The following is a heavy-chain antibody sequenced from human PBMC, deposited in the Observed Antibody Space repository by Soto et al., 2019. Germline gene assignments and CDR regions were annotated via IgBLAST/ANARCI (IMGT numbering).Heavy chain of an antibody. V-gene: IGHV1-3*01. Sequence: ASVKVSCKASGYTFTSYGISWVRQAPGQRLEWMGWINAGNGNTKYSQKFQGRVTITRDTSASTAYMELSSLRSEDTAVYYCARDPWIQLWLYYFDYWGQGTLVTVSS. CDR2: INAGNGNT. J-gene: IGHJ4*02. CDR1: GYTFTSYG. CDR3: ARDPWIQLWLYYFDY. D-gene: IGHD5-18*01.